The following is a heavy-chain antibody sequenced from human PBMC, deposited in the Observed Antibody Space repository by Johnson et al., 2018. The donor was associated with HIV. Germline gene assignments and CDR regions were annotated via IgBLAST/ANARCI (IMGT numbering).Heavy chain of an antibody. CDR2: ISYDGSNK. J-gene: IGHJ3*02. D-gene: IGHD6-19*01. V-gene: IGHV3-30-3*01. CDR3: ARGRSLRSVAGDDAFDI. Sequence: VQLVESGGGVVQPGRSLRLSCEASGFTFSSYAMHWVRQAPGKGLEWVAVISYDGSNKYYADSVKGRFTISRDNSKNTLYLQMNSLRAEDTAVYYCARGRSLRSVAGDDAFDIWGQGTMVTVSS. CDR1: GFTFSSYA.